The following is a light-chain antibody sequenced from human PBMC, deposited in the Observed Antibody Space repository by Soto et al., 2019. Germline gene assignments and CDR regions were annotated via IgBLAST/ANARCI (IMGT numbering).Light chain of an antibody. CDR2: GAS. CDR3: HQYYDSPLT. V-gene: IGKV3-20*01. CDR1: QSVSNDF. Sequence: EIVLTQSPGILSLSPGERATLSCRASQSVSNDFLAWYQQKPGQAPRLLIYGASTRATDVPDRFSGSGSGADFTLTISSVQAEDVAVYYCHQYYDSPLTFGQGTRLEIK. J-gene: IGKJ5*01.